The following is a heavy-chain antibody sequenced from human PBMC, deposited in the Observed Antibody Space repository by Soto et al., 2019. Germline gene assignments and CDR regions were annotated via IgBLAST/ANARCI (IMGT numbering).Heavy chain of an antibody. CDR2: VYNSGST. J-gene: IGHJ4*02. Sequence: PSETLSLTCTVFGGSISSYYWSWVRRPPGKGLEWIGYVYNSGSTTYSPSFKSRVTISVDTSKNQFSLKLTSVTAADTAVYYCARRWGGTFDYWGQGNLVTVSS. CDR3: ARRWGGTFDY. V-gene: IGHV4-59*01. CDR1: GGSISSYY. D-gene: IGHD2-21*01.